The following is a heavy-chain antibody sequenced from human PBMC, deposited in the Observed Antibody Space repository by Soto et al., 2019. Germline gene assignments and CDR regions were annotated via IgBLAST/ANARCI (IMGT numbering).Heavy chain of an antibody. V-gene: IGHV4-31*03. J-gene: IGHJ4*02. Sequence: PSETLSLTCPVSGGSISSGDSFWSWIRHLPGKGLEWIGYIYKSGSVYYKPSLKSRLSISVDTSKNQLSLTVNSVTSADTAVYYCARANGCYYKTFDFWGQGILVNVSS. CDR3: ARANGCYYKTFDF. D-gene: IGHD1-26*01. CDR2: IYKSGSV. CDR1: GGSISSGDSF.